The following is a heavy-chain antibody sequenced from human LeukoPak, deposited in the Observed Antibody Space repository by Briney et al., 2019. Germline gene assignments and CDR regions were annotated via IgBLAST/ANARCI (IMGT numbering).Heavy chain of an antibody. D-gene: IGHD3-22*01. CDR2: ISYDGSNK. J-gene: IGHJ3*02. V-gene: IGHV3-30*18. CDR1: GFAFSSYG. CDR3: AKDLPSLYYYDSSGANDAFDI. Sequence: EPGRSLRLSCAASGFAFSSYGMHWVRQAPGKGLEWVAVISYDGSNKYYADSVKGRFTISRDNSKNTLYLQMNSLRAEDTAVYYCAKDLPSLYYYDSSGANDAFDIWGKGQWSPSLQ.